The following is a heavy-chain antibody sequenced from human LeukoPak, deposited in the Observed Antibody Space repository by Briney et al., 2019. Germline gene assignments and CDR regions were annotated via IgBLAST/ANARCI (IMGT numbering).Heavy chain of an antibody. CDR3: AKGSSSSEWFDY. J-gene: IGHJ4*02. V-gene: IGHV3-30*04. CDR1: GFTFSSYA. CDR2: ISYDGSNK. D-gene: IGHD6-6*01. Sequence: GGSLRLSCAASGFTFSSYAMHWVRQAPGKGLEWVAVISYDGSNKYYADSVKGRFTISRDNSKNTLYLQMNSLRAEDTAVYYCAKGSSSSEWFDYWGQGTLVTVSS.